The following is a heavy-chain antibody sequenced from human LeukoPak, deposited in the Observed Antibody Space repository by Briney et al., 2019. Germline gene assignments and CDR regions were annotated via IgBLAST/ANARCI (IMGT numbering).Heavy chain of an antibody. Sequence: GGSLRLSCAASSSYELNWVRQAPGKGLEWFSYIHSSGRTIYYADSVKGRFTISRDNSKNTLFLQMNSLRPEDTAVYYCAKGGSYRDMKTYYYYMDVWGKGTTVTVSS. CDR2: IHSSGRTI. CDR3: AKGGSYRDMKTYYYYMDV. D-gene: IGHD3-10*01. CDR1: SSYE. V-gene: IGHV3-48*03. J-gene: IGHJ6*03.